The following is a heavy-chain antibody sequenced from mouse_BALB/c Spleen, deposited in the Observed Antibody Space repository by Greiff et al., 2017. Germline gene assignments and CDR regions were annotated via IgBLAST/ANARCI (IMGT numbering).Heavy chain of an antibody. J-gene: IGHJ4*01. CDR3: ARHSYQLYAMDY. CDR2: ISSGGSYT. V-gene: IGHV5-6*02. Sequence: DVMLVESGGDLVKPGGSLKLSCAASGFTFSSYGMSWVRQTPDKRLEWVATISSGGSYTYYPDSVKGRFTISRDNAKNTLYLQMSSLKSEDTAMYYCARHSYQLYAMDYWGQGTSVTVSA. CDR1: GFTFSSYG. D-gene: IGHD1-1*01.